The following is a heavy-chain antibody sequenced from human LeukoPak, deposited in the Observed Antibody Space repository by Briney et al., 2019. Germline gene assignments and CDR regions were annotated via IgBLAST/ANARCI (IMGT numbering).Heavy chain of an antibody. J-gene: IGHJ4*02. V-gene: IGHV3-48*01. CDR1: GFTFSSYS. D-gene: IGHD3-9*01. CDR2: ISSSSSTI. Sequence: PGGSLRLSCAASGFTFSSYSMNWVRQAPGKGLEWVSSISSSSSTIYYADSVKGRFTISRDNAKNSLYLQMNSLRAEDTAVYYCARDRYLGPSSLGFFDYWGQGTLVTVSS. CDR3: ARDRYLGPSSLGFFDY.